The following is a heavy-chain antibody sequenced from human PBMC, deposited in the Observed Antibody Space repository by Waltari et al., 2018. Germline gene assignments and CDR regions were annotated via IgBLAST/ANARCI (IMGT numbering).Heavy chain of an antibody. J-gene: IGHJ4*02. CDR2: IYPGDSDT. V-gene: IGHV5-51*01. CDR1: GYSFTSPW. Sequence: EVQLVQSGAEVKKPGESLKISCKGSGYSFTSPWTAWVRQMPGKGLEWMGIIYPGDSDTRYSPSFQGQVTISVDKSISTAYLQWSSLEASDTAMYYCARHVGGYCRSGTCYSDSWGQGTLVTVSS. CDR3: ARHVGGYCRSGTCYSDS. D-gene: IGHD2-15*01.